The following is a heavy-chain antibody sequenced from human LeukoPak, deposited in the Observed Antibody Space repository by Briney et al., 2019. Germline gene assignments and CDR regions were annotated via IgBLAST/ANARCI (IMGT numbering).Heavy chain of an antibody. CDR3: ARHAECKTGGSCYSWIKWFAP. Sequence: SETLSLTCTVSGGSIISITYYWGWIRQPPGKGLEWIGSIYYSGSTYYNPSLKSRVTMSVDTSKNQFSLKLSSVTAADTAVYYCARHAECKTGGSCYSWIKWFAPWGQGALVTVSS. CDR2: IYYSGST. CDR1: GGSIISITYY. J-gene: IGHJ5*02. D-gene: IGHD2-15*01. V-gene: IGHV4-39*01.